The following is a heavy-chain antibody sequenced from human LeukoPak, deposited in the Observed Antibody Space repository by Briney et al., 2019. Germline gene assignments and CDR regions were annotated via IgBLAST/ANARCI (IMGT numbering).Heavy chain of an antibody. CDR1: GFTFSSYG. D-gene: IGHD2-15*01. Sequence: GGSLRLSCAASGFTFSSYGMHWVRQAPGKGLEWVAVISSDGSSKYYEDSVKGRFTISRDNSKKTLYLQMNSLRTEDTAVYYCAKGGRVVASMGDAFDIWGQGTTVTVSS. J-gene: IGHJ3*02. CDR2: ISSDGSSK. CDR3: AKGGRVVASMGDAFDI. V-gene: IGHV3-30*18.